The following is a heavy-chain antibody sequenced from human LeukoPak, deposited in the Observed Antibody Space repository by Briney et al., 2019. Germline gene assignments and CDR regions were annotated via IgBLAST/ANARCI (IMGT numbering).Heavy chain of an antibody. CDR2: ISAYNGNT. D-gene: IGHD3-16*01. CDR1: GYTFSTYG. Sequence: GASVKVSCKASGYTFSTYGISWVRQAPGQGLEWMGWISAYNGNTNYAQKLQGRVTMTTDTSTSTAYMELSRLRSDDTAVYYCARGDYVWGSYSRPIDYWGQGTLVTVSS. V-gene: IGHV1-18*01. CDR3: ARGDYVWGSYSRPIDY. J-gene: IGHJ4*02.